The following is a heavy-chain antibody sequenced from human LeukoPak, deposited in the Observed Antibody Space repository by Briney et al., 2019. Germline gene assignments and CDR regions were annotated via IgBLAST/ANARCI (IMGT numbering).Heavy chain of an antibody. D-gene: IGHD2-2*01. V-gene: IGHV3-15*01. J-gene: IGHJ5*02. CDR2: IKSKTDGGTT. Sequence: PGGSLRLSCAASGFTFSNYWMSWVRQAPGQGLEWVGRIKSKTDGGTTDYAAPVKGRFTISRDDSKNTLYLQMNSLKTEDTAVYYCTGRQKYCSSTSCYHPWGQGTLVTVSS. CDR1: GFTFSNYW. CDR3: TGRQKYCSSTSCYHP.